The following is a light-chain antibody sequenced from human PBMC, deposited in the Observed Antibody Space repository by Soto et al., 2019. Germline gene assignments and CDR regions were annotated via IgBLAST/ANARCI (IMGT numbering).Light chain of an antibody. J-gene: IGKJ2*01. CDR1: QHVSSN. V-gene: IGKV3-15*01. CDR3: QQYNNWPYT. Sequence: EIVMTQSPATLSVSPGGSATLSCRASQHVSSNFSWYRQKPGQAPTLLIYRASTRATGIPARFSGSGSGTEFTLTISSLQSEDFSVYYCQQYNNWPYTFGQRTKLEIK. CDR2: RAS.